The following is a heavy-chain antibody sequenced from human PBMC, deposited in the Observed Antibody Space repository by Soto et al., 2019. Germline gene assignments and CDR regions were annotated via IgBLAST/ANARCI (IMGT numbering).Heavy chain of an antibody. CDR1: GGSFNNYA. V-gene: IGHV1-69*01. CDR2: IIPNFDTP. CDR3: AVAMVREILIFESSGMHV. J-gene: IGHJ6*02. Sequence: VHLVQSGAEVKKPGSSVKVSCKTSGGSFNNYAVSWVRQAPGQGLEWMGGIIPNFDTPNYAQKFQDRVTIIADESTSTVYMELRSLRSNDTAVYYCAVAMVREILIFESSGMHVWGQGTTVIVSS. D-gene: IGHD3-10*01.